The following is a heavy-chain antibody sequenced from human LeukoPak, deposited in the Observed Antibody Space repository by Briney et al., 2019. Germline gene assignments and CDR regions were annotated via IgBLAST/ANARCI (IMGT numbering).Heavy chain of an antibody. Sequence: GGSLRLSCAASGITVINAWMGWVRQAPGKGLEWVSGIGGSGGYSTYYADSVKGRFTISRDNSQNTLYLQMNSLRAEDTAVYYCAKDLRYGGQGTLVTVSS. CDR1: GITVINAW. V-gene: IGHV3-23*01. CDR2: IGGSGGYST. J-gene: IGHJ4*02. D-gene: IGHD2-2*01. CDR3: AKDLRY.